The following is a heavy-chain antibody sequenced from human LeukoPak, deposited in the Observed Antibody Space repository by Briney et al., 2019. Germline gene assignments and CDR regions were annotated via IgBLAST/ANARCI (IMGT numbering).Heavy chain of an antibody. CDR3: AKASYSYGNDAFDI. D-gene: IGHD3-16*02. CDR1: GFTFSNFA. Sequence: GGSLRLSCAASGFTFSNFAMAWVRQVPEKGLEWVSFIRGGGAGAHYADSVRGRFTISRDNTKNTLYLEMNSLRADDTAVYYCAKASYSYGNDAFDIWGQGTKVTVSS. J-gene: IGHJ3*02. V-gene: IGHV3-23*01. CDR2: IRGGGAGA.